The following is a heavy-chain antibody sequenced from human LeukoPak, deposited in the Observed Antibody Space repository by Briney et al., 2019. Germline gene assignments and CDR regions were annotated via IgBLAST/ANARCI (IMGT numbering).Heavy chain of an antibody. D-gene: IGHD3-10*01. Sequence: GGSLRLSCAASGFTFSSYAMSWVRQAPGKGLEWVSSISGSGNYINYADSVKGRFTISSDNAKKFLYLQMNSLRAEDTAVYYCARDEFPGGGSDPFEYWGQGTVVSVSS. V-gene: IGHV3-21*01. CDR1: GFTFSSYA. CDR2: ISGSGNYI. CDR3: ARDEFPGGGSDPFEY. J-gene: IGHJ4*02.